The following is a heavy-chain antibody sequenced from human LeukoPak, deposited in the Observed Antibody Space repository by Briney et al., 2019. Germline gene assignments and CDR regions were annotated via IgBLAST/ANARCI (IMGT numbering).Heavy chain of an antibody. J-gene: IGHJ4*02. D-gene: IGHD2-2*02. Sequence: PSETLSLTCAVYGGSFSGYYWSWIRQPPGKGLEWIGEINHSGSTNYNPSLKSRVTISVDTSKNQFSLKLSSVTAADTAVYYCARVIPAAILGDLFDYWGQGTLVTVSS. CDR2: INHSGST. CDR3: ARVIPAAILGDLFDY. V-gene: IGHV4-34*01. CDR1: GGSFSGYY.